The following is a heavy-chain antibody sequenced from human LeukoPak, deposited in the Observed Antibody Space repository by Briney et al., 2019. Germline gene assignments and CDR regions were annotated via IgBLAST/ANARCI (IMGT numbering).Heavy chain of an antibody. J-gene: IGHJ6*02. D-gene: IGHD3-22*01. V-gene: IGHV3-33*01. CDR3: ARDQYDSSGYQSYYYGMDV. CDR1: GFTFSSYG. Sequence: PGGSLRLSCAASGFTFSSYGMHWVRQAPGKGLEWVAVIWYDGSNKYYADSVKGRFTISRDNSKNTLYLQMNSLRAEDTAVYYCARDQYDSSGYQSYYYGMDVWGQGTTVTVSS. CDR2: IWYDGSNK.